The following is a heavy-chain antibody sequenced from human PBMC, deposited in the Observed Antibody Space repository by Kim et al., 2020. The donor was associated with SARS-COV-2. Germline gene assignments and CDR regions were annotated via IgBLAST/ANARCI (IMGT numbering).Heavy chain of an antibody. D-gene: IGHD3-22*01. V-gene: IGHV4-39*01. CDR2: IYYRGST. CDR1: GGSISSSTYY. CDR3: ARPPNDYYDRGGLYYFDN. J-gene: IGHJ4*02. Sequence: SETLSLTCTLSGGSISSSTYYWGWIRQPPGKGLEWIGSIYYRGSTYYNPSLKSPVTMSVDTSKNQFSLKLSSVTAAETAVYYCARPPNDYYDRGGLYYFDNWGQGTLVTVSS.